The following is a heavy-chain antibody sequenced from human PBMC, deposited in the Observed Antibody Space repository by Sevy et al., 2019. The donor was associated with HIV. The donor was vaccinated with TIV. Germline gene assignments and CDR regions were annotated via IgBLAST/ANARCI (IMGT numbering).Heavy chain of an antibody. CDR3: ARERWRGIAAADY. D-gene: IGHD6-13*01. J-gene: IGHJ4*02. Sequence: GGSLRLSCAASGFTFSSYWMSWVRQAPGKGLEWVANIKKDGSEKYYVDSVKGRFTISRDNAKNSLYLQMNSVGAEDTDVYYCARERWRGIAAADYWGQGTLVTVSS. CDR1: GFTFSSYW. CDR2: IKKDGSEK. V-gene: IGHV3-7*03.